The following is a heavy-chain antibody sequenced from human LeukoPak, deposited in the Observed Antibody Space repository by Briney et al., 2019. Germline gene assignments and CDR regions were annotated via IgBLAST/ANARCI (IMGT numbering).Heavy chain of an antibody. D-gene: IGHD2-2*01. CDR2: INHSGST. V-gene: IGHV4-34*01. Sequence: SETLSLTSAVYGGSFSGYYWSWIRQPPGKGLEWIGEINHSGSTNYNPSLKSRVTISVDTSKNQFSLKLSSVTAADTAVYYCARGEYCSSTSCYVYYYYGMDVWGKGTTVTVSS. CDR3: ARGEYCSSTSCYVYYYYGMDV. CDR1: GGSFSGYY. J-gene: IGHJ6*04.